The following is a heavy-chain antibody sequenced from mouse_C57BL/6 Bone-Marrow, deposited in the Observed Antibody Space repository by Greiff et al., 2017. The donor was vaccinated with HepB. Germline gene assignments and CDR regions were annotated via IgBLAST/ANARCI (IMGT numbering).Heavy chain of an antibody. CDR2: IDPANGNT. Sequence: VQLKESVAELVRPGASVKLSCTASGFNIKNTYMHWVKQRPEQGLEWIGRIDPANGNTKYAPKFQGKATITADTSSNTAYLQLSSLTSEDTAIYYCANYYGSSPSYAMDYWGQGTSVTVSS. CDR1: GFNIKNTY. J-gene: IGHJ4*01. CDR3: ANYYGSSPSYAMDY. V-gene: IGHV14-3*01. D-gene: IGHD1-1*01.